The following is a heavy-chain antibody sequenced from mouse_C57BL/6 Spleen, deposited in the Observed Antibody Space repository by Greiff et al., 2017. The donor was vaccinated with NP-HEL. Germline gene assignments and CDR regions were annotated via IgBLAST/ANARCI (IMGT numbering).Heavy chain of an antibody. CDR3: ARYYDYDRYYFDY. CDR1: GYTFTSYW. D-gene: IGHD2-4*01. V-gene: IGHV1-7*01. Sequence: QVQLQQSGAELAKPGASVKLSCKASGYTFTSYWMHWVKQRPGQGLEWIGYINPSSGYTKYNQKFNDKATLTADKSSSTAYMQLSSLTYEDSAVYYCARYYDYDRYYFDYWGQGTTLTVSS. J-gene: IGHJ2*01. CDR2: INPSSGYT.